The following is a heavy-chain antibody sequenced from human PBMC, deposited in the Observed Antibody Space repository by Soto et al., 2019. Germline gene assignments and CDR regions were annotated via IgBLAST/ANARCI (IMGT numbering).Heavy chain of an antibody. J-gene: IGHJ4*02. D-gene: IGHD5-12*01. V-gene: IGHV3-23*01. CDR2: ISGSGGST. Sequence: GGSLRLSCAASGFTFSSYVMSWVRQAPGKGLEWVSAISGSGGSTYYADSVKGRFTISRDNSKNTLYLQMNSLRAEDTAVYYCAKSMGMATIIYFDYWGQGTLVTVSS. CDR3: AKSMGMATIIYFDY. CDR1: GFTFSSYV.